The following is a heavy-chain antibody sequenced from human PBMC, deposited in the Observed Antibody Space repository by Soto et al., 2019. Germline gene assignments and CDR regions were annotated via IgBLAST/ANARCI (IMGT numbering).Heavy chain of an antibody. J-gene: IGHJ4*02. CDR3: AKEVGYCSGTTCYDRGYFDY. CDR2: ISGSGAST. D-gene: IGHD2-2*01. V-gene: IGHV3-23*01. CDR1: GFTFRSYA. Sequence: EVQLLESGGGLVQPGGSLRLSCAASGFTFRSYAMSWVRQAPGKGLEWVSGISGSGASTYYADSVKGRFTISRDNSRSTLYLQMNSLRAEDTAIYYCAKEVGYCSGTTCYDRGYFDYWGQGTLVTVSS.